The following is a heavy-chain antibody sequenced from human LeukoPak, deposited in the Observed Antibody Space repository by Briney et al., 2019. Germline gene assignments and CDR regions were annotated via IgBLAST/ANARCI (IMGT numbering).Heavy chain of an antibody. CDR2: IYYTGST. CDR1: GGSISNFY. D-gene: IGHD2-15*01. J-gene: IGHJ4*02. Sequence: SETLSLTCTVSGGSISNFYWTWIRQPPGKGLEWIGNIYYTGSTNYNPSLKSRVTISVDTSKNQFSLKLSSVTAADTAVYYCARGGRRGYCSGGSCYVFDYWGQGTLVTVSS. V-gene: IGHV4-59*12. CDR3: ARGGRRGYCSGGSCYVFDY.